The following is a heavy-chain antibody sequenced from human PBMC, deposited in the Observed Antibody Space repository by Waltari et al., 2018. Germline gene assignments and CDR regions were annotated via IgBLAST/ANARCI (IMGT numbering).Heavy chain of an antibody. CDR1: GLPFSTYG. Sequence: EVQLVESGGGLVQPGGSVRLSCAASGLPFSTYGVNWVRQAPGRGLECVSQSSGSGSPTYYADSVKGRFTISRDNAMNSLYLQMNSLRAEDTAVYYCAPLGASSLTLTAWGQGTLVTVSS. J-gene: IGHJ4*02. CDR2: SSGSGSPT. CDR3: APLGASSLTLTA. V-gene: IGHV3-48*01. D-gene: IGHD1-26*01.